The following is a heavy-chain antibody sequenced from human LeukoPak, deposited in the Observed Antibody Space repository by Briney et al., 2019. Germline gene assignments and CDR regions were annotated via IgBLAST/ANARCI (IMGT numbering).Heavy chain of an antibody. CDR1: GFTFSSYA. CDR2: ISGSGGST. D-gene: IGHD1-26*01. Sequence: GGSLRLSCAASGFTFSSYAMSWVRQAPGKGLEWVSAISGSGGSTYYADSVKGRFTISRGNSKNTLYLQMSSLRAEDTAVYYCAKDVGKWESLHFFDYWGQGTLVTVSS. J-gene: IGHJ4*02. CDR3: AKDVGKWESLHFFDY. V-gene: IGHV3-23*01.